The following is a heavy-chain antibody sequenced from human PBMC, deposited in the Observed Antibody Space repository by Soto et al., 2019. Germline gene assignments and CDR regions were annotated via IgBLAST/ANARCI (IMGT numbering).Heavy chain of an antibody. J-gene: IGHJ4*02. CDR3: ATNKINALFQH. V-gene: IGHV4-34*01. Sequence: PSETLSLACAVYGGSFSGYYWTWIRQPPGTGLEWIGEINHSGSTNYNPSLKSRVTISVDTSKNQFSLKLTSVTAAASAVYYSATNKINALFQHCAQPTLLSVPA. CDR2: INHSGST. CDR1: GGSFSGYY.